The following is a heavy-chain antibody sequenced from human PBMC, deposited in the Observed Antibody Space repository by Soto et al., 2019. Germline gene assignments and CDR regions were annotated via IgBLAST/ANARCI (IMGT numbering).Heavy chain of an antibody. CDR1: GDSISGGASF. Sequence: SETLSLTCTVSGDSISGGASFWSWIRQPPGKGLEWIANVYYSGSSYYNPSLKSRLTISVDTTKNQFSLQLKSMTAADTAAYYCAKLSCTSSTCYFPGWFDPWGQGTMVTVYS. CDR3: AKLSCTSSTCYFPGWFDP. J-gene: IGHJ5*02. V-gene: IGHV4-31*03. CDR2: VYYSGSS. D-gene: IGHD2-2*01.